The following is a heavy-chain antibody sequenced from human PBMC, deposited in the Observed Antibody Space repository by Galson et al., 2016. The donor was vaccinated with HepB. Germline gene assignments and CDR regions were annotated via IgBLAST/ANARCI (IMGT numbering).Heavy chain of an antibody. CDR3: AKDLYYYDSSGQSFFDY. CDR2: ISGSGGST. V-gene: IGHV3-23*01. D-gene: IGHD3-22*01. Sequence: AMSWVRQAPGKGLEWVSVISGSGGSTYYADSVKGRFTISRDNSKNTLYLQMNSLRAEDTAVYYCAKDLYYYDSSGQSFFDYWGQGTQVTVSS. CDR1: A. J-gene: IGHJ4*02.